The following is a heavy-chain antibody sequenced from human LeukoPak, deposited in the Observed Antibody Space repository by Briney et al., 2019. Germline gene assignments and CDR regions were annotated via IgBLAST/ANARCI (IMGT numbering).Heavy chain of an antibody. V-gene: IGHV3-48*01. CDR3: ARVSLYYDSSGFPFDY. Sequence: SGGSLRLSCAASGFTFSSYSMNWVRQAPGKGLEWVSSISSSSSSTIYYADSVKGRFTISRDNAKNSLYLQMNSLRAEDTAVYYCARVSLYYDSSGFPFDYWGQGTLVTVSS. CDR2: ISSSSSSTI. J-gene: IGHJ4*02. CDR1: GFTFSSYS. D-gene: IGHD3-22*01.